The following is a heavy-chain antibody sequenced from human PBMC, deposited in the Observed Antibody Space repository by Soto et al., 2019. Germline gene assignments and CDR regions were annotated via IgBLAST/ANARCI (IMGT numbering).Heavy chain of an antibody. J-gene: IGHJ4*02. Sequence: EVQLLESGGGLVQPGGSLRLSCAASGFTFSSYAMSWVRQAPGKGLEWVSAISGSGGSTYYADSVKGRFTIARDNSKNTLYLQRNSLRAEDTAVYYCAKERSGYGGNLDYWGQGTLVTVSS. D-gene: IGHD5-12*01. CDR3: AKERSGYGGNLDY. CDR1: GFTFSSYA. V-gene: IGHV3-23*01. CDR2: ISGSGGST.